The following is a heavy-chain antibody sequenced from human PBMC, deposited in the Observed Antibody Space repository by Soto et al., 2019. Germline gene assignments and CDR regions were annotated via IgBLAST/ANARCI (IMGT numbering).Heavy chain of an antibody. CDR3: TKHTFGAWDS. J-gene: IGHJ4*02. Sequence: SGGSLRLSCTASEITLNIYWMHWIRQAPGKGLVWVSRINPESTTLTYADSVTGRFTISRDSAKNTLYLHMNGLSAEDTAIYYCTKHTFGAWDSWGQGTLVTVSS. CDR2: INPESTTL. V-gene: IGHV3-74*01. CDR1: EITLNIYW. D-gene: IGHD3-10*01.